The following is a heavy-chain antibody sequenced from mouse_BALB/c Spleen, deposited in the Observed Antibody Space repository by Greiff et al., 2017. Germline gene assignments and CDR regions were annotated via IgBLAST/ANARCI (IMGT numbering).Heavy chain of an antibody. CDR3: ARDRPMFFDY. CDR1: GFSLTSYG. V-gene: IGHV2-9*02. J-gene: IGHJ2*01. CDR2: IWAGGST. Sequence: VQVVESGPGLVAPSQSLSITCTVSGFSLTSYGVHWVRQPPGKGLEWLGVIWAGGSTNYNSALMSRLSISKDNSKSQVFLKMNSLQTDDTAMYYCARDRPMFFDYWGQGTTLTVSS.